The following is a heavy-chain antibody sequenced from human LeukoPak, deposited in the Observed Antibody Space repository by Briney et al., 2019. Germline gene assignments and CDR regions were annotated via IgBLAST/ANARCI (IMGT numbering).Heavy chain of an antibody. D-gene: IGHD1-26*01. J-gene: IGHJ4*02. CDR2: IYTTGAT. Sequence: SETLSLSCTVSGGSIRSYFWGWVRQPAGKGLEWLGRIYTTGATFYTPSLKTRLTMSIDTSKNQFSLSPTSVVAADTAVYYCARQGYTASYYFLDYWSQRTLVTVST. CDR1: GGSIRSYF. CDR3: ARQGYTASYYFLDY. V-gene: IGHV4-4*07.